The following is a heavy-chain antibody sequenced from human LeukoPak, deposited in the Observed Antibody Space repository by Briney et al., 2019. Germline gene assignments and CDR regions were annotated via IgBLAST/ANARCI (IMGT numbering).Heavy chain of an antibody. CDR3: ARGLYGGNSAEEFDY. CDR1: GFTFSSYN. Sequence: GRSLRLSCAASGFTFSSYNMNWVRQTPGKGLEWVSSISSSSSYIYYADSVKGRFTISRDNAKNSLYLQMNSLRAEDTAVYYCARGLYGGNSAEEFDYWGQGTLVTVSS. V-gene: IGHV3-21*01. D-gene: IGHD4-23*01. J-gene: IGHJ4*02. CDR2: ISSSSSYI.